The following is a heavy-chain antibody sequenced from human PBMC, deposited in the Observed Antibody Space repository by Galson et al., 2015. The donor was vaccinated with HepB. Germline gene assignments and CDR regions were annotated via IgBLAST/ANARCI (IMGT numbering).Heavy chain of an antibody. CDR2: INPSDGRT. D-gene: IGHD5-24*01. J-gene: IGHJ4*02. CDR1: GYNFATYY. Sequence: SVKVSCKASGYNFATYYIHWVRQAPGHGLEWMGVINPSDGRTTYAQTLQGRVTMTRDTTSSTVYMHLSSLRSDDTAVYFCAGERDPGWARTGYFDYWGQGTPVTVSS. V-gene: IGHV1-46*04. CDR3: AGERDPGWARTGYFDY.